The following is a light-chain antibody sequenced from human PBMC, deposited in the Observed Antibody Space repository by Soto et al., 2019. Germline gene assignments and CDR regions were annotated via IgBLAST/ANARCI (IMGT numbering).Light chain of an antibody. CDR2: AAS. J-gene: IGKJ4*01. V-gene: IGKV1-39*01. Sequence: DIQMTQSPSSLSPSVGDRVTITCRASQSITIYLNWYQQKPGNAPKLLISAASSLQSGVPSRFSGGGSETDFTLTISSLQPEDFATYYCQQSFTTPLTFGGGTKVEIK. CDR1: QSITIY. CDR3: QQSFTTPLT.